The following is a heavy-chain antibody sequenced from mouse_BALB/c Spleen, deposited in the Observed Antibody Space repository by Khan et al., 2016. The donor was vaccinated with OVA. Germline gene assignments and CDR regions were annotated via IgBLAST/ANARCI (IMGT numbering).Heavy chain of an antibody. CDR2: VGRGSGSS. V-gene: IGHV1S41*01. Sequence: DLVKPGSSVKLSCKAAGDTFTSYWINWIKERPGQGLEWIGPVGRGSGSSYYNEVFKGKATLTVDTSSSTASIQFSSLSSEDSAVYYGARSNSYGSRLYAMDYWGKGTSVTVSS. J-gene: IGHJ4*01. CDR1: GDTFTSYW. D-gene: IGHD1-1*01. CDR3: ARSNSYGSRLYAMDY.